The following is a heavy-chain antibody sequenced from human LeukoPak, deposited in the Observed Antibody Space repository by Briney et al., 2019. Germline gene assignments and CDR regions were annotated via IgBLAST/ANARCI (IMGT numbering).Heavy chain of an antibody. CDR1: VFTFSDFY. CDR3: ARSADRSGYFREITLYYFDY. Sequence: GGSLRLSCAASVFTFSDFYMTWIRQAPGKGLEWVSYISNRGSTIHYADSVRGRFTISRDNAKKSLYLQMNSLRAEDTAVYYCARSADRSGYFREITLYYFDYWGQGTLVTVSS. V-gene: IGHV3-11*01. D-gene: IGHD3-22*01. CDR2: ISNRGSTI. J-gene: IGHJ4*02.